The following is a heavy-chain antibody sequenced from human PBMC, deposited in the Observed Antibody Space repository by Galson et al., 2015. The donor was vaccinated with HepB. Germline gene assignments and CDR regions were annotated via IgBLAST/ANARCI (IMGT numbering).Heavy chain of an antibody. D-gene: IGHD3-3*01. CDR2: IWYDGSNK. V-gene: IGHV3-33*01. Sequence: SLRLSCAASGFTFSSYGMHWVRQAPGKGLEWVAVIWYDGSNKYYADSVKGRFTISRDNSKNTLYLQMNSLRAEDTAVYYCARDGALKLRFLEWLPGWFDPWGQGTLVTVSS. J-gene: IGHJ5*02. CDR3: ARDGALKLRFLEWLPGWFDP. CDR1: GFTFSSYG.